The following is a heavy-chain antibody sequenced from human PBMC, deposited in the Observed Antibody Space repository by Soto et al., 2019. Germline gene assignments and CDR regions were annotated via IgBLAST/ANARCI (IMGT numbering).Heavy chain of an antibody. CDR2: INPHGGGT. Sequence: QVQLVQSGAEVKKPGASVRVSCKTSGYTFNDYYMHWVRQAPGQGLEWMGWINPHGGGTNYAQNFQGRVTMTRDTSITTTYMELNRLSSDVTAIYYCASEVVVGSIYGIDVCGQGTTVTVSS. CDR1: GYTFNDYY. V-gene: IGHV1-2*02. CDR3: ASEVVVGSIYGIDV. D-gene: IGHD2-15*01. J-gene: IGHJ6*02.